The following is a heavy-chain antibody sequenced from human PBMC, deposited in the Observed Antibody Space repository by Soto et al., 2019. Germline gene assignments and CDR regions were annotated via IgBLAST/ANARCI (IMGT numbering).Heavy chain of an antibody. D-gene: IGHD4-4*01. CDR2: INPNSGAT. V-gene: IGHV1-2*02. Sequence: ASVKVSCKASGYTFTGYYMHWVRQAPGQGLECTGWINPNSGATNYAQKLQGRVTMTRDTSTSTVYMELSSLKSEDTAVYYCASPMTIVTRLGYWGQGTLVTVSS. CDR1: GYTFTGYY. J-gene: IGHJ4*02. CDR3: ASPMTIVTRLGY.